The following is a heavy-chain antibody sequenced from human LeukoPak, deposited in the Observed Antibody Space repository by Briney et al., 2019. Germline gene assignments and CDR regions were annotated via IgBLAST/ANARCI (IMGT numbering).Heavy chain of an antibody. CDR2: ISYDGSNK. V-gene: IGHV3-30*05. D-gene: IGHD6-13*01. CDR3: AKDSEIAAAGSYWYFDL. Sequence: QPGRSLGLSCAASGFTFRSYDMHWVRQAPGKGLQWVAVISYDGSNKYHTDSVKGRFTISRDNSKNTLYLQMNSLRAEGTAVYYCAKDSEIAAAGSYWYFDLWGRGTLVTVSS. CDR1: GFTFRSYD. J-gene: IGHJ2*01.